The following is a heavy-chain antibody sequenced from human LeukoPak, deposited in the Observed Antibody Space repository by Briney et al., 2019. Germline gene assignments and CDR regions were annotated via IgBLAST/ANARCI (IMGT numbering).Heavy chain of an antibody. V-gene: IGHV1-18*01. CDR2: ISAYNGNT. Sequence: ASVKVSCKASGYTFTSYGISWVRQAPGQGLEWMGWISAYNGNTNYAQKLQGRVTMTTDTSTSTAYMELRSLRSDDTAVYYCARDYRGYSGYDYSVYFDYWGQGTLVTVSS. J-gene: IGHJ4*02. CDR1: GYTFTSYG. CDR3: ARDYRGYSGYDYSVYFDY. D-gene: IGHD5-12*01.